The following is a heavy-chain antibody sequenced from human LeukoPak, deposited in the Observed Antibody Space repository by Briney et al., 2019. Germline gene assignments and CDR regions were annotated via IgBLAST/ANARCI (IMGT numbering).Heavy chain of an antibody. CDR2: VSGDGSST. V-gene: IGHV3-74*01. CDR1: GFTFSTYW. J-gene: IGHJ4*02. CDR3: ARDGIAAVDFDY. D-gene: IGHD6-13*01. Sequence: GGSLRLSCAASGFTFSTYWMHWVRQAPGKGLVWVSRVSGDGSSTNYADSVKGRFTISRDNAKNTLYLQMNSLRAEDTAVYYCARDGIAAVDFDYWGQGILVTVSS.